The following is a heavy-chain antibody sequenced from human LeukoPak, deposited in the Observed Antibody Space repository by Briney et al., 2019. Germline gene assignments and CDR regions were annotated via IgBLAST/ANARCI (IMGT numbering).Heavy chain of an antibody. CDR1: GGSFSGYY. Sequence: SETLSLTCAVYGGSFSGYYWSWVRQPPGKRLQCIREINHSASTHSTPSLKSPVPISVDTSKNQFSLNLSSVTAADTAVYYCAGGRGGPYWGQGTLVTVSS. CDR2: INHSAST. D-gene: IGHD3-16*01. CDR3: AGGRGGPY. J-gene: IGHJ4*02. V-gene: IGHV4-34*01.